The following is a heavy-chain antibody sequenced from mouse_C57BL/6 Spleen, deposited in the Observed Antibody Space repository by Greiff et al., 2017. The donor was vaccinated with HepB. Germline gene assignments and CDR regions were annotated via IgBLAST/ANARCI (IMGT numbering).Heavy chain of an antibody. J-gene: IGHJ2*01. CDR2: IDPETGGT. V-gene: IGHV1-15*01. CDR1: GYTCTDYE. Sequence: QVQLQQSGAELVRPGASVTLSCKASGYTCTDYEMHWVKQTPVHGLEWIGAIDPETGGTAYNQKFKGKAILTADKSSSTAYMELRSLTSEDSAVYYCTRDYYSCFDYWGQGTTLTVSS. D-gene: IGHD1-1*02. CDR3: TRDYYSCFDY.